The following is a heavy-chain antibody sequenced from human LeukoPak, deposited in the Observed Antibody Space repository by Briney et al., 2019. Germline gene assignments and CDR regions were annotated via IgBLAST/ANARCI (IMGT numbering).Heavy chain of an antibody. CDR1: GYTFTGYY. CDR2: MNPNSGNT. V-gene: IGHV1-8*03. J-gene: IGHJ4*02. D-gene: IGHD6-6*01. Sequence: ASVKVSCKASGYTFTGYYMHWVRQAPGQGLEWMGWMNPNSGNTGYAQKFQGRVTITRNTSISTAYMELSSLRSEDTAVYYCASSRYSSSHPFDYWGQGTLVTVSS. CDR3: ASSRYSSSHPFDY.